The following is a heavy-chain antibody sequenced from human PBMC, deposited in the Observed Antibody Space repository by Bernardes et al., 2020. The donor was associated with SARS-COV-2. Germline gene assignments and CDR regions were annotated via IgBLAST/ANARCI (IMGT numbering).Heavy chain of an antibody. Sequence: GGSLRLSCAASGFSFGDYYMSWIRQAPGKGLEWISYISSSGSYMDYADSVKGRFTISRDNARDSLYLQMNSLRAEDTAVYYCATNYDIWSGPLGVDVWGQGTT. J-gene: IGHJ6*02. CDR2: ISSSGSYM. V-gene: IGHV3-11*06. CDR3: ATNYDIWSGPLGVDV. CDR1: GFSFGDYY. D-gene: IGHD3-3*01.